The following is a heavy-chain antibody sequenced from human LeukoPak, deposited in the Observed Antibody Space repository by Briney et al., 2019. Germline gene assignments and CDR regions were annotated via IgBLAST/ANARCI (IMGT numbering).Heavy chain of an antibody. V-gene: IGHV1-8*01. J-gene: IGHJ4*02. CDR1: GYTFTSYD. CDR2: MNPNSGNT. Sequence: ASVKVSCTASGYTFTSYDINWVRQATGQGLEWMGWMNPNSGNTGYAQKFQGRVTMTRNTSISTAYMELSSLRSEDTAVYYCARGGEMATTGDYWGQGTLVTVSS. D-gene: IGHD5-24*01. CDR3: ARGGEMATTGDY.